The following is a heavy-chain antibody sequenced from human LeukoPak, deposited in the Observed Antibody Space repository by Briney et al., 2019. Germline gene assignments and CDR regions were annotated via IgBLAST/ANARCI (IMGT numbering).Heavy chain of an antibody. Sequence: VASVKVSCKASGYTFTGYYMHWVRQAPGQGLEWMGWINPNSGGTNYAQKFQGRVTMTRDTSISTAYMGLSRLRSDDTAVYYCARDSRIYDAFDIWGQGTMVTVSS. CDR1: GYTFTGYY. J-gene: IGHJ3*02. D-gene: IGHD1-14*01. CDR3: ARDSRIYDAFDI. V-gene: IGHV1-2*02. CDR2: INPNSGGT.